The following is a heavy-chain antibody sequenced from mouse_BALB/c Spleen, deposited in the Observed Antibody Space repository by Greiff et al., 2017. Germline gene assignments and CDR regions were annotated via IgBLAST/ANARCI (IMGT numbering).Heavy chain of an antibody. V-gene: IGHV2-9*02. Sequence: VKLQESGPGLVAPSQSLSITCTVSGFSLTSYGVHWVRQPPGKGLEWLGVIWAGGSTNYNSALMSRLSISKDNSKSQVFLKMNSLQTDDTAMYYCARDGGGRDWNMMDYWGQGTSVTVSS. CDR3: ARDGGGRDWNMMDY. CDR2: IWAGGST. CDR1: GFSLTSYG. D-gene: IGHD1-1*02. J-gene: IGHJ4*01.